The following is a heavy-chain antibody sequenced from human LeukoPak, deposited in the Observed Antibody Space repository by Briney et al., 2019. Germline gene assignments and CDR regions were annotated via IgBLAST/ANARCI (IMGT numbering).Heavy chain of an antibody. V-gene: IGHV3-7*01. CDR2: INQGGSVK. Sequence: PGGSLRLSCAASGFTFRSYWMSWVRQAPGKGLEWVANINQGGSVKYYVDSVKGRFTISRDDAKNTLYLQMNSLRAEDTAVYYCARESDRITNWFDPWGQGTLVTVSS. J-gene: IGHJ5*02. CDR1: GFTFRSYW. D-gene: IGHD2-15*01. CDR3: ARESDRITNWFDP.